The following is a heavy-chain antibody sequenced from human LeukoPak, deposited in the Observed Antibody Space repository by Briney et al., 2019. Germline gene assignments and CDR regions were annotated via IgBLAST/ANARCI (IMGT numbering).Heavy chain of an antibody. CDR1: GFIFSDYA. CDR2: ISYHGKDK. D-gene: IGHD3/OR15-3a*01. Sequence: GGSLRLSCEASGFIFSDYAIHWVRQPPGKGPEWVGIISYHGKDKFYADSVKGRFTISRDNSKNTMYLRMNSLRAEDTALYYCARVSEGSFWTGSYRGFYYDGMDVWGRGTTVTVSS. CDR3: ARVSEGSFWTGSYRGFYYDGMDV. J-gene: IGHJ6*02. V-gene: IGHV3-30*04.